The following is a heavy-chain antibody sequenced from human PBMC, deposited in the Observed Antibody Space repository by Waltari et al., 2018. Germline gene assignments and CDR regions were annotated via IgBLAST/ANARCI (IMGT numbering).Heavy chain of an antibody. Sequence: QVQLVQSGAEVKKPGASVKVSCKASGYTFTSYDINWVRQATGQGLEWMGWMNPNSGNTGYAQKCQGRVTMTRNTSTSTAYMELSSLRSEDTAVYYCARRGPHYYGSWSYQNWGQGTLVTVSS. CDR2: MNPNSGNT. V-gene: IGHV1-8*01. CDR1: GYTFTSYD. CDR3: ARRGPHYYGSWSYQN. D-gene: IGHD3-10*01. J-gene: IGHJ4*02.